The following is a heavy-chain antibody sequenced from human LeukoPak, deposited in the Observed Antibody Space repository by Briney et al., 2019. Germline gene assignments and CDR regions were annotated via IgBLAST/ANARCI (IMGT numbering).Heavy chain of an antibody. J-gene: IGHJ5*02. Sequence: GASVKVSCKASGYTFTGYYMHWVRQAPGQGLEWMGWINPNSGGTNYVQKFQGRVTMTRDTSVSTAYMELSRLRSDDTAVYYCARTGYRYFDWLFPTNWFDPWGQGTLVTVSS. V-gene: IGHV1-2*02. CDR1: GYTFTGYY. CDR2: INPNSGGT. D-gene: IGHD3-9*01. CDR3: ARTGYRYFDWLFPTNWFDP.